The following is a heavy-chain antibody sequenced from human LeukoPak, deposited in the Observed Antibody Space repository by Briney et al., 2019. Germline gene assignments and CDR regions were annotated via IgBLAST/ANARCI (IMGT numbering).Heavy chain of an antibody. CDR1: GYTLTELS. J-gene: IGHJ5*02. V-gene: IGHV1-24*01. D-gene: IGHD3-22*01. Sequence: ASVKVSCKVSGYTLTELSIHWVRQAPGKGLEWMGGFDPEEGETIYAQKFQGGVTMTEDTSTDTAWMELNSLRSEDTALYYCARVQWGYDSRGFYSNWFDPWGRGTLVTVSS. CDR3: ARVQWGYDSRGFYSNWFDP. CDR2: FDPEEGET.